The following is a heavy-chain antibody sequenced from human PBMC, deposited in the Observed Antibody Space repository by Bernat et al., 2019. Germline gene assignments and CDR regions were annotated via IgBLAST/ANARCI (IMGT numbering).Heavy chain of an antibody. V-gene: IGHV3-21*01. CDR1: GFTFSSYS. D-gene: IGHD3-10*01. CDR3: ARAPFYGSGSYYSDYYYYYMDV. Sequence: EVQLVESGGGLVKPGGSLRLSCAVSGFTFSSYSMNWVRQAPGEGLEWVSFISSTSRYIYYADSVKGRFTISRDNAKNSLYLQMNSLRAEDTAVYYCARAPFYGSGSYYSDYYYYYMDVWGKGTTVTVSS. CDR2: ISSTSRYI. J-gene: IGHJ6*03.